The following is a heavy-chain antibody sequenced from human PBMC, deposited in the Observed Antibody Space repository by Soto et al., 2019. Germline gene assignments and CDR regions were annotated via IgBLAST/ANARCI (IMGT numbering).Heavy chain of an antibody. CDR3: VSPGLVVAAATREDY. D-gene: IGHD2-15*01. J-gene: IGHJ4*02. V-gene: IGHV3-74*01. Sequence: EVQLVESGGGLVQPGGSLRLSCAASGFTFSSYWMHWVRQAPGKGLVWVSRINSDGSSTSYADSVKGRFTISRDNAKNALSLQRNSLSAEDTAVYYCVSPGLVVAAATREDYWGQGTLVTVSS. CDR2: INSDGSST. CDR1: GFTFSSYW.